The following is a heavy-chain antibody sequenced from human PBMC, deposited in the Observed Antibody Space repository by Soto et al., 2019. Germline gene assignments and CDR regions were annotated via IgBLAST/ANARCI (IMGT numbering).Heavy chain of an antibody. CDR2: INHRGST. V-gene: IGHV4-34*01. D-gene: IGHD3-10*01. CDR3: ARGYGRNFDY. J-gene: IGHJ4*02. CDR1: GGSFSGYY. Sequence: QVQLQQWGAGLLKPSETLSLTCAVYGGSFSGYYWSWIRQPPGKGLEWIGEINHRGSTNSNPSLKIRVTISVDTSNNQFSLKLSSVTAADTAVYSCARGYGRNFDYWGQGTLVTVSS.